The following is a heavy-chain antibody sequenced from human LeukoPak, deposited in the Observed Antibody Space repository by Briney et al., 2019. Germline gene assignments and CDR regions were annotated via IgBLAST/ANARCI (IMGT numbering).Heavy chain of an antibody. CDR3: ARGVDIVANYVDV. CDR2: IYYSGST. J-gene: IGHJ6*03. D-gene: IGHD5-12*01. CDR1: GGSISSYY. V-gene: IGHV4-59*01. Sequence: SETLSLTCTVSGGSISSYYWSWIRQPPGKGLEWIGYIYYSGSTNYNPSLKSRVTISVDTSKNQFSLKLSSVTAVDTAVYYCARGVDIVANYVDVWGKGTTVTISS.